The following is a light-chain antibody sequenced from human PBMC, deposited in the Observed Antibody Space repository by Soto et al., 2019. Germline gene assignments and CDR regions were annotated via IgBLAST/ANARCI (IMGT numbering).Light chain of an antibody. V-gene: IGLV2-14*01. CDR1: SSDIGYYDY. J-gene: IGLJ1*01. CDR2: EVN. Sequence: QSALTQPASVSGSPGQSITISCTGTSSDIGYYDYVSWYQHHSGKAPKLIIYEVNNRPSGVSNRFSGSKSVNTASLTLSGLQAEDEADYYCSSHSSSSAYYVFGTGTKLTVL. CDR3: SSHSSSSAYYV.